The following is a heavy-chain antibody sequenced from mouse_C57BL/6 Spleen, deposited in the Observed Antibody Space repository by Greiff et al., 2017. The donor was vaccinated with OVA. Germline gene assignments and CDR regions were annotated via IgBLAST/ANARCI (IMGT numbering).Heavy chain of an antibody. V-gene: IGHV1-55*01. J-gene: IGHJ4*01. CDR2: IYPGSGST. D-gene: IGHD2-4*01. CDR1: GYTFTSYW. CDR3: ARGSYDYDDDGYYYAMDY. Sequence: QVQLQQPGAELVKPGASVKMSCKASGYTFTSYWITWVKQRPGQGLEWIGDIYPGSGSTNYNEKFKSKATLTVDTSSSTAYMQLSSLTSDDSAVYYCARGSYDYDDDGYYYAMDYWGQGTSVTVSS.